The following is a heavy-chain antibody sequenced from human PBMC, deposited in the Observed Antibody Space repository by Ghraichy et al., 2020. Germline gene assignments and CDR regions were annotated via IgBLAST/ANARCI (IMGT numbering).Heavy chain of an antibody. V-gene: IGHV3-30-3*01. J-gene: IGHJ4*02. CDR3: ARDLILSDTDTTTNDY. D-gene: IGHD5-18*01. CDR1: GFTFSSYA. CDR2: ISYDGSNK. Sequence: GGSLRLSCAASGFTFSSYAMHWVRQAPGKGLEWVAVISYDGSNKYYADSVKGRFTISRDNSKNTLYLQMNSLRAEDTAVYYCARDLILSDTDTTTNDYWGQGTLVTVSS.